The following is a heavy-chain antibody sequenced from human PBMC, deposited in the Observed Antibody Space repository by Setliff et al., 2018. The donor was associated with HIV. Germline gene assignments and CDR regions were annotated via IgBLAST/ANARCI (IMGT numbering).Heavy chain of an antibody. J-gene: IGHJ6*03. CDR1: GYTFTGYY. Sequence: SVKVSCKASGYTFTGYYMHWVRQAPGQGLEWMGRINPNSGGTNYAQKFQGRVTMTRDTSISTAYMELSRLRSDDTAVYYCARAEDTAMDDYYYMDVWGRGTTVTVSS. V-gene: IGHV1-2*06. CDR3: ARAEDTAMDDYYYMDV. CDR2: INPNSGGT. D-gene: IGHD5-18*01.